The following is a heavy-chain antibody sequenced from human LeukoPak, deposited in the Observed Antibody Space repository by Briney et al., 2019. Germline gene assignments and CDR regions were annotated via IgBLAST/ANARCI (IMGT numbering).Heavy chain of an antibody. V-gene: IGHV3-7*01. J-gene: IGHJ4*02. Sequence: PGGSLRLSCAASGFSFSSYWMSWVRQAPGKGLEWVANIKQDGSEKYYVDSVKGRFTISRDNAKNSLYLQMNSLRAEDTAVYYCARDRYSYGYSFMCYWGQGTLVTVSS. CDR2: IKQDGSEK. D-gene: IGHD5-18*01. CDR1: GFSFSSYW. CDR3: ARDRYSYGYSFMCY.